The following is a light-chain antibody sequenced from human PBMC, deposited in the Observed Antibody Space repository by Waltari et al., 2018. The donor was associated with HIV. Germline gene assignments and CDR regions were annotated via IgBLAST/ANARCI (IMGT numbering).Light chain of an antibody. V-gene: IGLV1-47*01. Sequence: QSVLTQPPSASGTPGQRVTISCSGSSSNIGSNFVYWYQQLPGTVPKLLIYRNNQRPSGVPDRFSGSTSGTSASLAISGLRSEDEADYYCAAWDDSLSGQWVFGGGTKLTVL. CDR3: AAWDDSLSGQWV. J-gene: IGLJ3*02. CDR1: SSNIGSNF. CDR2: RNN.